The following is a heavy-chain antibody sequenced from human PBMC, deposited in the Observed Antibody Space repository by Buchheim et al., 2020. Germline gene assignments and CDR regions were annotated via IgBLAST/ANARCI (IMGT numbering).Heavy chain of an antibody. J-gene: IGHJ4*02. CDR3: AYTEIPMWGGY. CDR1: GFSLSTSGVG. Sequence: QITLKESGPTLVKPTQTLTLTCTFSGFSLSTSGVGVGWIRQPPGKALERLALIFWGDDKRYSPSLPSRLTTYKDTPKHQVVLIMTNMDPVDTATYFCAYTEIPMWGGYWGQGTL. CDR2: IFWGDDK. V-gene: IGHV2-5*02. D-gene: IGHD3-16*01.